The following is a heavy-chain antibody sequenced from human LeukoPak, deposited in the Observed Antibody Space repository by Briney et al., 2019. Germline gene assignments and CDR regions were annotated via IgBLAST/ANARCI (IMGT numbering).Heavy chain of an antibody. J-gene: IGHJ4*02. D-gene: IGHD3-3*01. CDR1: DGSISNYY. CDR3: ARVNYDFWSGYPAPFDY. CDR2: IYYSRST. Sequence: SETLPLTCTVSDGSISNYYWSWIRQSPGKGLEWIGYIYYSRSTNYNPSLNPSLESRVTISVDTSNNQFSLKLSSVTAADTAVYYCARVNYDFWSGYPAPFDYWGQGTPVTVSS. V-gene: IGHV4-59*08.